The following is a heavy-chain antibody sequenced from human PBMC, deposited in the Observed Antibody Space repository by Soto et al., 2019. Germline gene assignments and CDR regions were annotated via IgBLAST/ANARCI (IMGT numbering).Heavy chain of an antibody. Sequence: EVQLVESGGGLVQPGRSLRLSCAASGFTFDDYAMHWVRQAPGKGLEWVSGISWNSGSIGYADSVKGRFTISRDNAKNSLYLQMNSLRAEDTALYYCEKEGEGGGADYWGQGTLVTVSS. D-gene: IGHD3-16*01. CDR3: EKEGEGGGADY. CDR1: GFTFDDYA. CDR2: ISWNSGSI. V-gene: IGHV3-9*01. J-gene: IGHJ4*02.